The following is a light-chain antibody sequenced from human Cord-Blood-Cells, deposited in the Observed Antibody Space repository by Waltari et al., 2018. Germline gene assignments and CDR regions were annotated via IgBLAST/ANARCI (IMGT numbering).Light chain of an antibody. V-gene: IGKV3-15*01. CDR2: GAS. Sequence: EIVMTQSPATLSVSPGERATPSCRASQSVSSNLAWYQQKPGQAPRTLIYGASTRATGIPARFSGSGSGTEFTLTISSLQSEDFAVYYCQQYNNWPRTFGQGTKVEIK. J-gene: IGKJ1*01. CDR1: QSVSSN. CDR3: QQYNNWPRT.